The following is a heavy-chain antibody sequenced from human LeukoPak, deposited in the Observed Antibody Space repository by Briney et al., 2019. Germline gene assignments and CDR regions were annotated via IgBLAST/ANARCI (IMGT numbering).Heavy chain of an antibody. CDR1: GFTFSSYW. Sequence: GGSLRLSCAASGFTFSSYWMHWVRQAPGKGLEWVSVIYSDGSTYYADSVKGRFTISRDNSKNTLYLQMNSLRAEDTAVYYCARGGSVYDSSYYFDYWGQGTLVTVSS. V-gene: IGHV3-53*01. J-gene: IGHJ4*02. CDR2: IYSDGST. CDR3: ARGGSVYDSSYYFDY. D-gene: IGHD3-22*01.